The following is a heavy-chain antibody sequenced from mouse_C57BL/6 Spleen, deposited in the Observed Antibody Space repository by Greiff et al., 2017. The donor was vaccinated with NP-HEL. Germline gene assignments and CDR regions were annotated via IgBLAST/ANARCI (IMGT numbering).Heavy chain of an antibody. CDR1: GFTFTDYY. Sequence: VQLKESGGGLVQPGGSLSLSCAASGFTFTDYYMSWVRQPPGKALEWLGFIRNKANGYTTEYSASVKGRFTISRDNSQSILYLQMNALRAEDSATYYCARITTVVAKGYWYFDVWGTGTTVTVSS. J-gene: IGHJ1*03. CDR2: IRNKANGYTT. CDR3: ARITTVVAKGYWYFDV. V-gene: IGHV7-3*01. D-gene: IGHD1-1*01.